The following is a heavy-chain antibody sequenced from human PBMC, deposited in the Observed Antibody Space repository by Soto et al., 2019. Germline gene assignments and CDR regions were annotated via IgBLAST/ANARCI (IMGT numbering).Heavy chain of an antibody. V-gene: IGHV6-1*01. Sequence: SQTLSLTRAVSGGSVPSNSVSWNWIRQSPSRGLEWLGRAYYRSKWYYDYAESVKSRITINPDTSKKQFSLQLNFMTPEDTAVYYCARSWNDFLAYWGQGTPVTVSS. CDR3: ARSWNDFLAY. D-gene: IGHD1-1*01. CDR1: GGSVPSNSVS. CDR2: AYYRSKWYY. J-gene: IGHJ4*02.